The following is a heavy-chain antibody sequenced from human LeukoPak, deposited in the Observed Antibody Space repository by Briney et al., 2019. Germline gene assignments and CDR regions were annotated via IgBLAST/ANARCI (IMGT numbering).Heavy chain of an antibody. V-gene: IGHV1-46*01. Sequence: APVKVSCKASGYTFTSYYMHWVRQVPGQGLEWMGIINPSGGSTSYAQKFQGRVIMTRDTSTSTVYMELSSLRSEDTAVYYCARWGGVGMDVWGQGTTLIVSS. CDR2: INPSGGST. CDR3: ARWGGVGMDV. D-gene: IGHD2-8*01. J-gene: IGHJ6*02. CDR1: GYTFTSYY.